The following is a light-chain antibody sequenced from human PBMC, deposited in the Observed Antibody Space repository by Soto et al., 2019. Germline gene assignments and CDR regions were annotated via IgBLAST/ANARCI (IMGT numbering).Light chain of an antibody. J-gene: IGLJ3*02. V-gene: IGLV2-14*01. CDR3: SSYPPSSPLV. CDR1: SSDVGGYNY. CDR2: EVS. Sequence: QSALTQPASVSGSPGQTITISCTGTSSDVGGYNYLSWYQQHPGKAPKVMIYEVSKRPSGVPHRFSGSKSGNTASLTISGLQAEDEADYFCSSYPPSSPLVFAGGTKLTVL.